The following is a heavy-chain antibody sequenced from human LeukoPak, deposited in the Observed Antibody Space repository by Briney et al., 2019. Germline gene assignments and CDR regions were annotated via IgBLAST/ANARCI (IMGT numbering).Heavy chain of an antibody. CDR3: ARQGKTRRGAYYYDSSGPFDY. J-gene: IGHJ4*02. D-gene: IGHD3-22*01. CDR2: IYYSGST. CDR1: GGSISSYY. Sequence: SETLSLTCTVSGGSISSYYWSWIRQPPGKGLEWIGYIYYSGSTNYNPSLKSRVTISVDTSKNQFSLKLSSVTAADTAVYYCARQGKTRRGAYYYDSSGPFDYWGQGTLVTVSS. V-gene: IGHV4-59*08.